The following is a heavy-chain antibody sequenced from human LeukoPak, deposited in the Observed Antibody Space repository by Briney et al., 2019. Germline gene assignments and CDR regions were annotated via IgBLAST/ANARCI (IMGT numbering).Heavy chain of an antibody. V-gene: IGHV3-30*02. D-gene: IGHD1-26*01. J-gene: IGHJ4*02. CDR3: AKGGVGATRGVFDY. Sequence: GASVKVSCKVSGYTLTELSMHWVRQAPGKGLEWVAVIWYGGSNKYYADSVKGRFTISRDNSKNTLYLQMNSLRAEDTAVYYCAKGGVGATRGVFDYWGQGTLVTVSS. CDR2: IWYGGSNK. CDR1: GYTLTELS.